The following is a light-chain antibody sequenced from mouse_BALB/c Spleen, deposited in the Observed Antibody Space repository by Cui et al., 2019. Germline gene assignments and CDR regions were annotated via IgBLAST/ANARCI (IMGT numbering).Light chain of an antibody. CDR2: RAN. V-gene: IGKV14-111*01. J-gene: IGKJ2*01. Sequence: DIKMTQSPSSMYASLGERVTITCKAIEAINSYLSWFQQKPGKTPKTLSYRANRLVDGVPSRFSGSGSGQDYSLTISSLEYEDMGIYYCLQYDEFPYTFGGGTKLEIK. CDR1: EAINSY. CDR3: LQYDEFPYT.